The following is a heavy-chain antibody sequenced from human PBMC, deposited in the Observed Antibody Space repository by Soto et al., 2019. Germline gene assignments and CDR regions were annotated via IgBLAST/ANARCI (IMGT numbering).Heavy chain of an antibody. CDR1: GGTFSSYA. Sequence: GASVKVSCKASGGTFSSYAISWVRQAPGQGLEWMGGIIPIFGTANYAQKFQGRVTITADESTSTAYMELSSLRSEDTAVYYCARDYMVRGVSSGMDVWGQGTTVTVSS. J-gene: IGHJ6*02. CDR3: ARDYMVRGVSSGMDV. D-gene: IGHD3-10*01. CDR2: IIPIFGTA. V-gene: IGHV1-69*13.